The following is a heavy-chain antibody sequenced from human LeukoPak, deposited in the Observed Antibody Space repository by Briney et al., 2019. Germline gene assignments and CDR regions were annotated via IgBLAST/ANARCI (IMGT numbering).Heavy chain of an antibody. CDR1: GFTFSTFA. V-gene: IGHV3-23*01. CDR3: ARAFLYYDSSGYYYFPDY. CDR2: IFPSGGEI. Sequence: GGSLRLSCAASGFTFSTFAMIWIRQPPGKGLEWVSSIFPSGGEIHYADSVKGRFTISRDNSKNTLYLQMNSLRAEDTAVYYCARAFLYYDSSGYYYFPDYWGQGTLVTVSS. J-gene: IGHJ4*02. D-gene: IGHD3-22*01.